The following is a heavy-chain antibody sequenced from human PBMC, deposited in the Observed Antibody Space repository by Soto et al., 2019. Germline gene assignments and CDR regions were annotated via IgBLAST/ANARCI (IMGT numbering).Heavy chain of an antibody. CDR1: GFTFSSYW. V-gene: IGHV3-7*05. D-gene: IGHD3-3*01. CDR2: IKQDGSEK. Sequence: EVQLVESGGGLVQPGGSLRLSCAASGFTFSSYWMSWVRQAPGKGLEWVANIKQDGSEKYYVDSVKGRFTISRDNAKNSLYLQMNSLRAEDTAVYYCARVAEGRITIFGVVIIGANWFDPWGQGTLVTVSS. CDR3: ARVAEGRITIFGVVIIGANWFDP. J-gene: IGHJ5*02.